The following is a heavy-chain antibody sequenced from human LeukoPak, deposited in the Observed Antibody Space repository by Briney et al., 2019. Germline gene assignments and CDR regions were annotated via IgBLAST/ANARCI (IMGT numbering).Heavy chain of an antibody. J-gene: IGHJ6*02. Sequence: SVKVSCKASGGTFSSYAISWVRQAPGQGLEWMGRIIPILGIANYAQKFQGRVTITADKSTSTAYMELSSLRSEDTAVYYCARRHIVVVPGDYYYYGMDVWGQGTTVTVSS. CDR2: IIPILGIA. CDR3: ARRHIVVVPGDYYYYGMDV. V-gene: IGHV1-69*04. D-gene: IGHD2-21*01. CDR1: GGTFSSYA.